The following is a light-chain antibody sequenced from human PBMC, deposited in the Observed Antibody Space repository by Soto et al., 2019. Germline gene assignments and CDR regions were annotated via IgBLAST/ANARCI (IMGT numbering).Light chain of an antibody. V-gene: IGLV2-23*03. CDR1: SSDVGSYNL. CDR2: EGS. J-gene: IGLJ2*01. Sequence: QPASVSGSPGQSITISCTGTSSDVGSYNLVSWYQQHPGKAPKLMIYEGSKRPSGVSNRFSGSKSGNTASLTISGLQAEDEADYYCCSYAGSSTFVVFGGGTKLTVL. CDR3: CSYAGSSTFVV.